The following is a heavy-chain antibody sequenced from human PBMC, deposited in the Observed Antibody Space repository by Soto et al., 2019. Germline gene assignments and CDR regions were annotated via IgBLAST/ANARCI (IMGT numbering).Heavy chain of an antibody. CDR2: MYYSGST. J-gene: IGHJ3*02. Sequence: PSYTLSLTCTVSGGSVSSGSYYLSWIRQPPGKGLEWVGYMYYSGSTNYNPSLKSRVTISVDTSKNQFSLKLSSVTAADTAVYYGARGRITMVRGVIDVFDTWGQGPMGTASS. D-gene: IGHD3-10*01. CDR1: GGSVSSGSYY. V-gene: IGHV4-61*01. CDR3: ARGRITMVRGVIDVFDT.